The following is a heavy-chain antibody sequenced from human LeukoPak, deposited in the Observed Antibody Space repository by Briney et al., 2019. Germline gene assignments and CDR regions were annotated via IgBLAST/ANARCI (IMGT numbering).Heavy chain of an antibody. J-gene: IGHJ4*02. CDR2: ISYDGGNT. CDR3: ARDGRSTTSCYD. Sequence: GGSLRLSCAASGFTFSDYAMHWVRQAPSRGLEWVAVISYDGGNTYYADSVKGRFTISRDNSKNTLYLQMNSLRAEDTAVYFCARDGRSTTSCYDWGQGTLVTVSS. D-gene: IGHD2-2*01. V-gene: IGHV3-30-3*01. CDR1: GFTFSDYA.